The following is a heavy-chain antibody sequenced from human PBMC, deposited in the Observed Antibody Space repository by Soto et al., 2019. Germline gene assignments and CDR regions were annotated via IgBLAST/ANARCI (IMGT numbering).Heavy chain of an antibody. D-gene: IGHD2-21*02. J-gene: IGHJ3*01. CDR1: GYTFSNYD. V-gene: IGHV1-8*01. CDR3: ARESTVTDEKNDAFDF. CDR2: MNPRSGNR. Sequence: QVQLVQSGAELKQPGASVKVSCKASGYTFSNYDINWVRQATGQGLEWMGWMNPRSGNRGYAQKFQGRVNMTRDTSINTAYMELTSLTSDDTAIYYCARESTVTDEKNDAFDFWGQGTMVTVSP.